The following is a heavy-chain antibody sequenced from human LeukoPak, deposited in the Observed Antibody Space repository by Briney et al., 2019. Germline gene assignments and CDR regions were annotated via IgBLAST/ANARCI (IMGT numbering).Heavy chain of an antibody. V-gene: IGHV3-7*01. Sequence: PGGSLRLSCAASGFTFSSYWMSWVRQAPGKGLEWVANIKQDGGDKYYVDSVKGRFTISRDNRKNSLYLQMNSLRAEDTAVYYCARIREGMATMTYYYDDWGQGTLVTVSS. J-gene: IGHJ4*02. CDR3: ARIREGMATMTYYYDD. CDR2: IKQDGGDK. D-gene: IGHD5-24*01. CDR1: GFTFSSYW.